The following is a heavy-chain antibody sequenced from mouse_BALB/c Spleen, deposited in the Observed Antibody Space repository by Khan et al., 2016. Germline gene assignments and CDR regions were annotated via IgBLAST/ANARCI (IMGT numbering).Heavy chain of an antibody. CDR3: AGSRDYGSSPAWFAY. V-gene: IGHV1-9*01. D-gene: IGHD1-1*01. CDR1: GYTFRSYW. J-gene: IGHJ3*01. CDR2: ILPGGGTT. Sequence: QVQLQQPGAELMKPGASVKISCKATGYTFRSYWIEWVKQRSGHVLEWIGEILPGGGTTNYNEKFQGKAIFTADSPSNTAYMQFSSLTSEDSAVYCCAGSRDYGSSPAWFAYRGQGTLVTDSA.